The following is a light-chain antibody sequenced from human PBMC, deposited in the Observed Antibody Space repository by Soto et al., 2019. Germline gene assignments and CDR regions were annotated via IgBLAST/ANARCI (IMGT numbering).Light chain of an antibody. CDR1: QSISSW. Sequence: DIPMTQSPSTLSASVGDRVTITCRASQSISSWLAWYQQKPGKAPKLLIYDASSFERGVRSRFSGSGSGTEFTLTISSLQPDALAADYCQQYNSYSPWTFGQGTKVEIK. J-gene: IGKJ1*01. CDR3: QQYNSYSPWT. CDR2: DAS. V-gene: IGKV1-5*01.